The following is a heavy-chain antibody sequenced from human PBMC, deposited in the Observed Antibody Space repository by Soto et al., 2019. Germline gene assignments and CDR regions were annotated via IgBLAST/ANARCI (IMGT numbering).Heavy chain of an antibody. CDR2: ISSSSSTI. V-gene: IGHV3-48*02. J-gene: IGHJ4*02. D-gene: IGHD3-22*01. CDR3: ARDLPYYDSSGYYPYYFDY. Sequence: PGGSLRLSCAASGFTFSSYSMNWVRQAPGKGLEWVSYISSSSSTIYYADSVKGRFTISRDNAKNSLYLQMNSLRDEDTAVYYCARDLPYYDSSGYYPYYFDYWGQGTLVTVSS. CDR1: GFTFSSYS.